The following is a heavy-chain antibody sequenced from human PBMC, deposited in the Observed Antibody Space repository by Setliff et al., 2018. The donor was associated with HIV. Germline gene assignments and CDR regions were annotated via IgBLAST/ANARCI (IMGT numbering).Heavy chain of an antibody. D-gene: IGHD3-22*01. CDR1: GGSISSYY. V-gene: IGHV4-4*08. CDR2: IYTSGST. J-gene: IGHJ2*01. CDR3: ARDRLDYYDSSGYLDWYFDL. Sequence: SETLSLTCTVSGGSISSYYWSWIRQPPGKGLEWIGYIYTSGSTNYNPSLKSRVTISVDTSKNQFSLKPRSVTAADTAVYYCARDRLDYYDSSGYLDWYFDLWGRGTLGTVS.